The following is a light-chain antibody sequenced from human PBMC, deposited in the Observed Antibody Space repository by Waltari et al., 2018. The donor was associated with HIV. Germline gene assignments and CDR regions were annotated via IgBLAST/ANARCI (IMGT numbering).Light chain of an antibody. CDR3: QSYDMSQSGSLV. CDR1: RSNIGAGFD. V-gene: IGLV1-40*01. Sequence: QSVLTQQPSVSGAPGQRVTIACTGTRSNIGAGFDVHWYQQIPGNAPKLLIYGNHIRASGVPDRFSGSKSGTSASLAITGLQSEDEADYYCQSYDMSQSGSLVFGGGTKLTVL. CDR2: GNH. J-gene: IGLJ2*01.